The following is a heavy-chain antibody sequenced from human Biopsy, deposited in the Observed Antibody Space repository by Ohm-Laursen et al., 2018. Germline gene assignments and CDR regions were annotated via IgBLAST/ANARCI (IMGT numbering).Heavy chain of an antibody. J-gene: IGHJ4*02. CDR2: ISPKSGGT. V-gene: IGHV1-2*02. CDR1: GGTFSNYG. CDR3: ALQSVAQMKNFDY. D-gene: IGHD6-19*01. Sequence: ASVKVSCKAPGGTFSNYGVNWVRQAPGQGLEWMGWISPKSGGTNYAQKFQGNITMTKNTSMSTAYMEMSRLRSDDTAVYYCALQSVAQMKNFDYWGQGTPVTVSS.